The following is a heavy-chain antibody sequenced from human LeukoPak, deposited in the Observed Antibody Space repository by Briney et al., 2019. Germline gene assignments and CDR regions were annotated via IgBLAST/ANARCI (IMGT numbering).Heavy chain of an antibody. CDR3: ARIRPHDAFDI. CDR2: IYPGDSDT. Sequence: GESLKISCEGSGYSFTTYWIGWVRQMPGKGLEWMGIIYPGDSDTRYSPSFQGQVTISADKSISTAYLQWSSLKASDTAMYYCARIRPHDAFDIWAKGPWSLSLQ. V-gene: IGHV5-51*01. J-gene: IGHJ3*02. CDR1: GYSFTTYW.